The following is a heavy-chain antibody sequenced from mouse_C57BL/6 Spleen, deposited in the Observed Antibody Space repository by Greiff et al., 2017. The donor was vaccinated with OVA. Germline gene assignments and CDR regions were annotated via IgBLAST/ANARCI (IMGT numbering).Heavy chain of an antibody. D-gene: IGHD1-3*01. V-gene: IGHV2-6-1*01. CDR3: AGHGGSSSYYYAMDY. J-gene: IGHJ4*01. Sequence: QVQLKESGPGLVAPSQSLSITCTVSGFSLTSYGVHWVRQPPGKGLEWLVVIWSDGSTTYNSALKSRLSISKDNSTSQDFLKMNSLQTDDTAMDDCAGHGGSSSYYYAMDYWGQGTSVTVSS. CDR2: IWSDGST. CDR1: GFSLTSYG.